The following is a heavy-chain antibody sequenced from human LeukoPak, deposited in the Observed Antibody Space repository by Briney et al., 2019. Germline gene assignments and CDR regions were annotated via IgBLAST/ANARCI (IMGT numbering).Heavy chain of an antibody. Sequence: LETLSLTCAVYGGSFSGYYWSWIRQPPGKGLEWIGEINHSGSTNYNPSLKSRVTISVDTSKNQFSLKLSSVTAADTAVYYCAGASSKTYYYDSSGYYLFDYWGQGTLVTVSS. CDR3: AGASSKTYYYDSSGYYLFDY. CDR1: GGSFSGYY. J-gene: IGHJ4*02. D-gene: IGHD3-22*01. CDR2: INHSGST. V-gene: IGHV4-34*01.